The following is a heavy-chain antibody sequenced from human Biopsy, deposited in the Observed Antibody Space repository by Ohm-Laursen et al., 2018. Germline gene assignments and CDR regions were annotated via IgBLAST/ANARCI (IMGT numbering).Heavy chain of an antibody. V-gene: IGHV1-69*13. CDR3: VAYPSSGFFENNDDFAMDV. J-gene: IGHJ6*02. CDR1: GGAFTNYA. CDR2: IITVSETA. D-gene: IGHD6-19*01. Sequence: SVKVSCKASGGAFTNYAINWVRQAPGHGLEWMGGIITVSETAGYAERFQGRVTITADVTTTTAYMDLSGLRSEDTAVYYLVAYPSSGFFENNDDFAMDVWGQGTTVIVSS.